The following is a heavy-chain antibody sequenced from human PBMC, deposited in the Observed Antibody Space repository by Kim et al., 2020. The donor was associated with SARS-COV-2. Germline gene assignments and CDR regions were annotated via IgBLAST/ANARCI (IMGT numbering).Heavy chain of an antibody. CDR1: GFTFSSYS. J-gene: IGHJ4*02. D-gene: IGHD3-10*01. CDR3: ARDFLKDATMVRGVPYFDD. V-gene: IGHV3-21*01. CDR2: ISSSSSYI. Sequence: GGSLRLSCAASGFTFSSYSMNWVRQAPGKGLEWVSSISSSSSYIYYADSVKGRFTISRDNAKNSLYLQMNSLRAEDTAVYYCARDFLKDATMVRGVPYFDDWGQGTLVTVSS.